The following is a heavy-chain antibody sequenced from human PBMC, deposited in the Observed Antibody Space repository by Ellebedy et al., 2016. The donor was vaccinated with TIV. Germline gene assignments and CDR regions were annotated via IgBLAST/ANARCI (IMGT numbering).Heavy chain of an antibody. J-gene: IGHJ3*02. CDR1: GVTFSSYS. CDR2: ISRSI. V-gene: IGHV3-48*01. Sequence: PGGSLRLSCAASGVTFSSYSWNWVRQAPGKGLEWVSYISRSIHYADSVKGRFTISRDNAKNSVYLQMHSLRGEDTAVYYCVRDTSYAFDIWGQGIMVTVSS. CDR3: VRDTSYAFDI. D-gene: IGHD2-21*02.